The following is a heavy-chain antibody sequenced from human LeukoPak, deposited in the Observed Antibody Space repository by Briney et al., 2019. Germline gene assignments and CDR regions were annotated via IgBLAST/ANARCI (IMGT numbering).Heavy chain of an antibody. CDR1: GFTVSSNY. J-gene: IGHJ4*02. V-gene: IGHV3-21*01. D-gene: IGHD2-2*01. CDR3: ARDPPLGSCSTISCPHLDY. Sequence: GGSLRLSCAASGFTVSSNYMNWVRQAPGKGLEWVSSISSSSSFIYYADSVKGRFTISRDNAKNSLYLQMNSLRAEDTAVYYCARDPPLGSCSTISCPHLDYWGQGTLVTVSS. CDR2: ISSSSSFI.